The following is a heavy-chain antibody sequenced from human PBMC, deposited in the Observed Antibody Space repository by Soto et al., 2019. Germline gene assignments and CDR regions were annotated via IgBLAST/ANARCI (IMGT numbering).Heavy chain of an antibody. CDR1: GDTFTNFA. CDR2: IIPMLDTP. V-gene: IGHV1-69*13. CDR3: AAGGPNDGYNYYHGMDV. Sequence: GSSVKVSCKVSGDTFTNFAISWVRQAPGQGLEWMGGIIPMLDTPHYAQNFRGRVTITADGATTTAYMELNSLRSADTAVYYCAAGGPNDGYNYYHGMDVWGQGNTVTVSS. D-gene: IGHD2-15*01. J-gene: IGHJ6*02.